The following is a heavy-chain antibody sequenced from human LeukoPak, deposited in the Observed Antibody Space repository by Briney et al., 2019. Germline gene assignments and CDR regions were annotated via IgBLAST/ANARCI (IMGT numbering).Heavy chain of an antibody. V-gene: IGHV3-53*01. D-gene: IGHD6-19*01. CDR2: IYRGGGT. J-gene: IGHJ4*02. CDR3: ARDRYSSGWATFDY. CDR1: GFTVSSTY. Sequence: GGSLRLSCAASGFTVSSTYMTWVRQAPGKGLEWVSIIYRGGGTYYSDSVKGGFTISRDNSKNTLYLQMNSLRAEDTAVYYCARDRYSSGWATFDYWGQGTLVTVSS.